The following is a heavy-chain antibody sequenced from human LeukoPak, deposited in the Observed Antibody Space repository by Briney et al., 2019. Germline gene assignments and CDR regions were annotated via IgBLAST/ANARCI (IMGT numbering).Heavy chain of an antibody. CDR1: GGSISGYY. J-gene: IGHJ4*02. Sequence: KASETLSLTCTVSGGSISGYYWSWVRQPPGEGQEWIGYIYYSGNTNYNSSLKSRLTISLDTSKNQFSLKLSSVTAADTAVYYCARRTGYYDGFDYWGQGTLVTVSS. CDR2: IYYSGNT. V-gene: IGHV4-59*01. CDR3: ARRTGYYDGFDY. D-gene: IGHD3/OR15-3a*01.